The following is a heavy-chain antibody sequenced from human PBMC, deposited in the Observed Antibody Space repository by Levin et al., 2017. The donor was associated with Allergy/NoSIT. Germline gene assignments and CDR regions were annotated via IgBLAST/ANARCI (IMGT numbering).Heavy chain of an antibody. CDR2: ISYDGSNK. D-gene: IGHD6-13*01. J-gene: IGHJ4*02. Sequence: QSGGSLRLSCAASGFTFSSYAMHWVRQAPGKGLEWVAVISYDGSNKYYADSVKGRFTISRDNSKNTLYLQMNSLRAEDTAVYYCARAKAAAAFDYWGQGTLVTVSS. CDR1: GFTFSSYA. CDR3: ARAKAAAAFDY. V-gene: IGHV3-30-3*01.